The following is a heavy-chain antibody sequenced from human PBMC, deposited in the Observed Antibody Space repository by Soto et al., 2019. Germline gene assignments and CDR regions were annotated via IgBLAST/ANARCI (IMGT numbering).Heavy chain of an antibody. D-gene: IGHD3-10*01. CDR2: TYTGGNS. V-gene: IGHV3-53*02. J-gene: IGHJ4*02. CDR1: GLSVSDKY. CDR3: AREGYAYGLDL. Sequence: EVQLVQTGGGLIKPGGSLSLSCAASGLSVSDKYMSWVHQAPGKGLEWVSLTYTGGNSYFADFVKGRFIVSRDISKSTLFLHMNSLAAEDTAVYYCAREGYAYGLDLWGQGSLVTVSS.